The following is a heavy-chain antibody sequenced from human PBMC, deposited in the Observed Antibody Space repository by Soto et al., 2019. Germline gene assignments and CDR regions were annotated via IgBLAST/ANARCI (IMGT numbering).Heavy chain of an antibody. V-gene: IGHV1-3*01. CDR1: GYTFTSYA. J-gene: IGHJ4*02. Sequence: ASVKVSCKASGYTFTSYAMHWVRQAPGQRLEWMGWINAGNGNTKYSQKFQGRVTITRDTSASTAYMELSSLRSEDTAVYYCAIDRLRGYSGDFDYWGQGTLVTVSS. CDR3: AIDRLRGYSGDFDY. CDR2: INAGNGNT. D-gene: IGHD5-12*01.